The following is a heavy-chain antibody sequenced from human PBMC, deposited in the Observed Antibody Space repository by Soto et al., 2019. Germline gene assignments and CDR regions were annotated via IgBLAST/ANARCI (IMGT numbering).Heavy chain of an antibody. J-gene: IGHJ4*02. Sequence: GGSLRLSCVASGFRFSSYWMTWVRQAPGKGLEWVANINQDGSEKHYVDSVKGRFTISRDNAKNSLYLQMNSLTAEDSALYYCSPALNYWGQGTLVTVSS. D-gene: IGHD2-2*01. CDR1: GFRFSSYW. CDR2: INQDGSEK. V-gene: IGHV3-7*01. CDR3: SPALNY.